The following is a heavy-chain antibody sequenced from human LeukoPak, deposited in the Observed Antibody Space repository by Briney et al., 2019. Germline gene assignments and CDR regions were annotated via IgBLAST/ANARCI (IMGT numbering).Heavy chain of an antibody. CDR3: ARDPIIIVPAALDY. V-gene: IGHV3-74*01. Sequence: SGGSLRLSCAASGFTFSSHWMHWVRQAPGKGLVWVSRINSDGTTSYADSVKGRFTISRDNVKNTLYLQMNSLRAEDTAVYYCARDPIIIVPAALDYWGQGTLVTVSS. CDR1: GFTFSSHW. CDR2: INSDGTT. D-gene: IGHD2-2*01. J-gene: IGHJ4*02.